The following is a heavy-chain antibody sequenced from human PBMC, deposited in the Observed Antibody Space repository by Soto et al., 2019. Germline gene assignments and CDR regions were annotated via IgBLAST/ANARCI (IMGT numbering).Heavy chain of an antibody. V-gene: IGHV1-18*01. D-gene: IGHD1-1*01. CDR3: ARGRYGDY. Sequence: QVHLVQSGAEVKKPGASVKVSCKGSGYGFTTYGITWVRQAPGQGLEWMAWISAHNGNTNYAQKLQGRVTVTRDTATSTDYMELRSLRSDDTAVSYCARGRYGDYWGQGALVTVSS. CDR1: GYGFTTYG. CDR2: ISAHNGNT. J-gene: IGHJ4*02.